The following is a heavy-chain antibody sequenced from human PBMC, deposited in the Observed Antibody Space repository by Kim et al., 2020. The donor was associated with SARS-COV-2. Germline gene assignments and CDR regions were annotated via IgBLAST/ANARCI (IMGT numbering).Heavy chain of an antibody. Sequence: KGRFTSSRDNSKNTLYLQMNSLRAEDTAVYYCAKELRITMVRGVMGAFDIWGQGTMVTVSS. V-gene: IGHV3-30*02. D-gene: IGHD3-10*01. J-gene: IGHJ3*02. CDR3: AKELRITMVRGVMGAFDI.